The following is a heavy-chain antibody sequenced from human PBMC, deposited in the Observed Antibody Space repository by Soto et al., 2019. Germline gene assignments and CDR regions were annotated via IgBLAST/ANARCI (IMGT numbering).Heavy chain of an antibody. CDR2: ISYDGSNK. Sequence: TGGSLRLSCAASGFTFSSYAMHWVRQAPGKGLEWVAVISYDGSNKYYADSVKGRFTISRDISKNTVYLQMNSLRPEDTAVYYCAIFIVIQPEATFPWGQGTLVTVSS. J-gene: IGHJ5*02. CDR1: GFTFSSYA. D-gene: IGHD5-18*01. V-gene: IGHV3-30-3*01. CDR3: AIFIVIQPEATFP.